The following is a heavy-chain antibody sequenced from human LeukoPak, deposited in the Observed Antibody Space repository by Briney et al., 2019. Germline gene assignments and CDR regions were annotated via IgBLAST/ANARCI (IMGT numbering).Heavy chain of an antibody. D-gene: IGHD2-8*01. Sequence: PGGSLRLSCAASGFTFDDYGMSWVRQAPGKGLEWVSGINWNGGSTGYVDSVKGRFTISRDNAKNSLYLQMNSLRDEDTALYYCATKGYCTNGVCDDYAFDIWGQGTMVTVSS. CDR3: ATKGYCTNGVCDDYAFDI. CDR1: GFTFDDYG. CDR2: INWNGGST. V-gene: IGHV3-20*04. J-gene: IGHJ3*02.